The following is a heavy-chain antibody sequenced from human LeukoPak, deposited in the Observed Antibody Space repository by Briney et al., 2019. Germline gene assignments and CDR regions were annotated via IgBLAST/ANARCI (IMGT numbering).Heavy chain of an antibody. CDR1: GYTFNSYA. D-gene: IGHD5-12*01. J-gene: IGHJ5*02. CDR3: ARDIGGSVATTDNWFDP. V-gene: IGHV7-4-1*02. Sequence: ASVKVSCKASGYTFNSYAMNWVRQAPGQGLEWMGWINTNTGNPTYAQGFTGRFVLSLDTSVSTAYLQISSLKAEDTAVYYCARDIGGSVATTDNWFDPWGQGTLVTVSS. CDR2: INTNTGNP.